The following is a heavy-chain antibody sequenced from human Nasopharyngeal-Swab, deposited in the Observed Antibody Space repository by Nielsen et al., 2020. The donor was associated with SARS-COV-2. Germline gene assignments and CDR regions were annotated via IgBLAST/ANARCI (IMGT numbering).Heavy chain of an antibody. D-gene: IGHD3-10*01. CDR1: GLSISGYW. Sequence: LKISCAASGLSISGYWMSWVRQAPGKGLEWVANINQDGSEEYYVASVKGRFTISRDNAKKTLYLQMNSLRAEDTAVYYCASLLWFGELPSDYYYYGMDVWGQGTTVTVSS. V-gene: IGHV3-7*01. CDR2: INQDGSEE. CDR3: ASLLWFGELPSDYYYYGMDV. J-gene: IGHJ6*02.